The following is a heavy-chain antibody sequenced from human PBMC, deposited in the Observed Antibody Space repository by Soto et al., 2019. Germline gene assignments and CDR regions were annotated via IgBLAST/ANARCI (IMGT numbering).Heavy chain of an antibody. Sequence: PSQTLSLTCAISGDSVSSNSAAWNWIRQSPSRGLEWLGRTYYRSKWYNDYAVSVKSRITINPDTSKNQFSLQLNSVTPEDTAVYYCARVLSGEKTYYDFWSGCHNWFDPWGQGTLVTVSS. CDR1: GDSVSSNSAA. D-gene: IGHD3-3*01. CDR2: TYYRSKWYN. J-gene: IGHJ5*02. V-gene: IGHV6-1*01. CDR3: ARVLSGEKTYYDFWSGCHNWFDP.